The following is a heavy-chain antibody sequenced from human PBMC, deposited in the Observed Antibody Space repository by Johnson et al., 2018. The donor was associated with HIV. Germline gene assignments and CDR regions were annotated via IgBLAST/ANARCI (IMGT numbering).Heavy chain of an antibody. D-gene: IGHD3-3*01. J-gene: IGHJ3*02. CDR1: GFTFSSYG. CDR2: ISYDETYK. CDR3: AKSPRFTIFGSDAFDI. Sequence: QVQLVESGGGVVQPGRSLRLSCAASGFTFSSYGMHWVRQAPGKGLEWVAVISYDETYKDYADSVKGRFTISRDNSKNTLYLQMNSLRAEDTAVYYCAKSPRFTIFGSDAFDIWGQGTMVTVSS. V-gene: IGHV3-30*18.